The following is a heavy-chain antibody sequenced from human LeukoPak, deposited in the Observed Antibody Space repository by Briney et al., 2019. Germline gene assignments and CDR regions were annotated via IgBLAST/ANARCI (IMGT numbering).Heavy chain of an antibody. Sequence: GGSLRLSCAASGFTFSDYYMSWIRQAPGKGLEWVSYISSSGSTIYYADSVKGRFTISRDNAKNSLYLQMNSLRAEDTAVYYCARVCSGSSWQNYYYYYYMDVWGKGTTVTVSS. CDR1: GFTFSDYY. CDR3: ARVCSGSSWQNYYYYYYMDV. V-gene: IGHV3-11*01. D-gene: IGHD6-13*01. CDR2: ISSSGSTI. J-gene: IGHJ6*03.